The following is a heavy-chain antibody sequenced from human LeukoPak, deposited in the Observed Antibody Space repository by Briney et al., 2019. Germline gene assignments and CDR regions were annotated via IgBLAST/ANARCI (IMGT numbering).Heavy chain of an antibody. CDR3: TTGLIWVSAFDI. J-gene: IGHJ3*02. Sequence: PGGSLRLSCAASGFTFSNAWMSWVRQAPGKGLEWVGRIKSKTDGGTTDYAAPVKGRFTISRDDSKNTLYLQMNSLKTEDTAVHYCTTGLIWVSAFDIWSQGTMVTVSS. CDR1: GFTFSNAW. CDR2: IKSKTDGGTT. D-gene: IGHD3-16*01. V-gene: IGHV3-15*01.